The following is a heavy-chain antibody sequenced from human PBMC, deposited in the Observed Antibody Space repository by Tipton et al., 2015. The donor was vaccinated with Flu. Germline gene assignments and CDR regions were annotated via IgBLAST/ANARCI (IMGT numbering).Heavy chain of an antibody. V-gene: IGHV4-61*01. CDR2: IYYSGST. J-gene: IGHJ3*02. D-gene: IGHD6-19*01. CDR1: GGSVSSGSYY. CDR3: ARDRPARVSSGWYRAFDI. Sequence: TLSLTCTVAGGSVSSGSYYWSWIRQPPGKGLEWIGYIYYSGSTNYNPSLKSRVTISVDTSKNQFSLKLSSVTAADTAVYYCARDRPARVSSGWYRAFDIWRQGTMVTVSS.